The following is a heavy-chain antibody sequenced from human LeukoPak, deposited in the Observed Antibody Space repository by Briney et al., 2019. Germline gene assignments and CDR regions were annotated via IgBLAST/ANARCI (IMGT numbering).Heavy chain of an antibody. CDR2: IYYSGST. Sequence: SETLSLTCTVSGVSISNYYWSWIRQPPGKGLEWIGYIYYSGSTNYNPSLQSRATISVDPSKSQFSLRLSSVTAADTAVYYCARDYFGSGFFDYWGQGTLVTVSS. CDR3: ARDYFGSGFFDY. D-gene: IGHD3-10*01. CDR1: GVSISNYY. J-gene: IGHJ4*02. V-gene: IGHV4-59*01.